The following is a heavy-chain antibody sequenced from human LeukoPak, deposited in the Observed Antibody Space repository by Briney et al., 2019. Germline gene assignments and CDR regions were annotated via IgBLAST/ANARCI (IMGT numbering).Heavy chain of an antibody. D-gene: IGHD2-15*01. CDR1: GGSISSYY. CDR2: IYTSGST. J-gene: IGHJ4*02. Sequence: SETLSLTCTVSGGSISSYYWSWIRQPAGEGREWIRRIYTSGSTIYNPSLKSRVTMLVDTSKIQFSLKLSSVTAADTAVYYCESAYCSGGSCYPYSNLYFDYWGQGTLVTVSS. V-gene: IGHV4-4*07. CDR3: ESAYCSGGSCYPYSNLYFDY.